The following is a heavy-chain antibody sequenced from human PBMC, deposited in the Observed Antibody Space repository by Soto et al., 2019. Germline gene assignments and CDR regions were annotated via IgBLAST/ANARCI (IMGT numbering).Heavy chain of an antibody. Sequence: HPGGSLRLSCAASGFTFSSYAMSWVRQAPGRGLEWVSAISGSGGSTYYADSVKGRFTISRDNSKNTLYLQMNSLRAEDTAVYYCATYYGDYGMVDYWGQGTLVTVSS. D-gene: IGHD4-17*01. V-gene: IGHV3-23*01. CDR3: ATYYGDYGMVDY. CDR2: ISGSGGST. CDR1: GFTFSSYA. J-gene: IGHJ4*02.